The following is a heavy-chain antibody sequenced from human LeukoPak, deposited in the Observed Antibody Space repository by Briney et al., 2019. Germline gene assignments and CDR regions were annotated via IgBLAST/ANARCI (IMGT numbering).Heavy chain of an antibody. J-gene: IGHJ3*02. V-gene: IGHV3-23*01. Sequence: GGSLRLSCAASGFTFSSYGMSWVRQAPGKGLEWVSAISGSGGSTYYADSVKGRFTISRDNAKNSLYLQMNSLRAEDTAVYYCARGRDGYNLVDAFDIWGQGIMVTVSS. D-gene: IGHD5-24*01. CDR2: ISGSGGST. CDR3: ARGRDGYNLVDAFDI. CDR1: GFTFSSYG.